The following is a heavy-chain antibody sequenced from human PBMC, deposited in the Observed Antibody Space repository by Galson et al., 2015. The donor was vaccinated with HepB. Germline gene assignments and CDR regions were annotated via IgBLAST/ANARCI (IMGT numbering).Heavy chain of an antibody. CDR3: ARDQSYSYGSGSSGAFDI. D-gene: IGHD3-10*01. Sequence: SLRLSCAASGFTFSSYWMSWVRQAPGKELEWVANIKQDGSEKYYVDSVKGRFTIPRDNAKNSLYLQMNSLRAEDTAVYYCARDQSYSYGSGSSGAFDIWGQGTMVTVSS. J-gene: IGHJ3*02. V-gene: IGHV3-7*03. CDR1: GFTFSSYW. CDR2: IKQDGSEK.